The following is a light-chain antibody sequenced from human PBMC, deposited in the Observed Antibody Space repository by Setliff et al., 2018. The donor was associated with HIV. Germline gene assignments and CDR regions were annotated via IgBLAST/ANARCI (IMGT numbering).Light chain of an antibody. V-gene: IGLV2-11*01. Sequence: QSVLTQPRSVSGSPGQPVTISCTGTTSDVGGYNFVSWYQHHPGKAPKLMIYDVSKRPSGVPDRFSGSKSGNTASLTISGLQAEDEADYHCCSYAGSNTLQVFGGGTK. J-gene: IGLJ3*02. CDR1: TSDVGGYNF. CDR2: DVS. CDR3: CSYAGSNTLQV.